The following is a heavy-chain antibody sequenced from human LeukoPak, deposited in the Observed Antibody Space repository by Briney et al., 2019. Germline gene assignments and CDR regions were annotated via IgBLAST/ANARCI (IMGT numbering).Heavy chain of an antibody. D-gene: IGHD3-10*01. CDR1: GGSISSSSYY. J-gene: IGHJ6*03. Sequence: SETLSLTCTVSGGSISSSSYYWGWIRQPPGKGLEWIGSIYYSGSTYYNSSLKSRVTISVDTSKNQFSLKLSSVTAADTAVYYCARGTPMVRGVMGYYYYMDVWGKGTTVTVSS. CDR3: ARGTPMVRGVMGYYYYMDV. V-gene: IGHV4-39*07. CDR2: IYYSGST.